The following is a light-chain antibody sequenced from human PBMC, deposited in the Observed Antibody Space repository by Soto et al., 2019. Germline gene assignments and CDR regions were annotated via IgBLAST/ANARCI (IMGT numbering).Light chain of an antibody. CDR1: SSNIGAGYD. CDR3: QSYDSGLSGARV. Sequence: QSVLTQPPSVSGAPGPRVTISCTGSSSNIGAGYDGHWHQQLPGTAPKLLIYGNSNRPSGVPDRFAGSKSGNSASLAITGLEAEDEAYYYCQSYDSGLSGARVFGTGTKVTVL. CDR2: GNS. J-gene: IGLJ1*01. V-gene: IGLV1-40*01.